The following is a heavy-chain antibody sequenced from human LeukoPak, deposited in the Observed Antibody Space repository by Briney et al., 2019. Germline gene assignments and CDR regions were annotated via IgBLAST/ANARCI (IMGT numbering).Heavy chain of an antibody. CDR1: GYTFINNW. V-gene: IGHV1-2*02. CDR2: INPNSGGT. CDR3: ARDTYYYDSSGYNYFDY. J-gene: IGHJ4*02. Sequence: ASVKVSCKASGYTFINNWMHWVRQAPGQGLEWMGWINPNSGGTNYAQKFQGRVTMTRDTSISTAYMELSRLRSDDTAVYYCARDTYYYDSSGYNYFDYWGQGTLVTVSS. D-gene: IGHD3-22*01.